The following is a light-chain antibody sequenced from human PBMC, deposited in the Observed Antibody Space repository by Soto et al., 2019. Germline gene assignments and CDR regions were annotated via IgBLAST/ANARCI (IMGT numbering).Light chain of an antibody. V-gene: IGLV2-14*01. CDR2: DCS. CDR3: SSYTISSFDV. Sequence: QSALTQPASVSGSPGQSITISCTGTSSDVGGYNYVSWYQQHPGKAPKLMIYDCSNRPSGVYNRFSGSKSDNKASRPISGLQAEDDAEYYRSSYTISSFDVFGTGTQVTVL. J-gene: IGLJ1*01. CDR1: SSDVGGYNY.